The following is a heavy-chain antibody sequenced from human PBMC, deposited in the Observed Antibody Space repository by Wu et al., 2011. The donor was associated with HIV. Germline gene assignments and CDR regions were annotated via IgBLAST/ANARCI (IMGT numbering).Heavy chain of an antibody. Sequence: QVQLVQSGAEVKKPGSSMKVSCKVSGGTFSSYSFSWVRQAPGQGLEWMGRIIPFLDTTNYAPKFQGRVTITADESTSTAYMELSSLGSEDTAVYYCAIWSGSQGPYYYYYMDVWGKGTTATVSS. D-gene: IGHD3-3*01. V-gene: IGHV1-69*11. CDR3: AIWSGSQGPYYYYYMDV. J-gene: IGHJ6*03. CDR1: GGTFSSYS. CDR2: IIPFLDTT.